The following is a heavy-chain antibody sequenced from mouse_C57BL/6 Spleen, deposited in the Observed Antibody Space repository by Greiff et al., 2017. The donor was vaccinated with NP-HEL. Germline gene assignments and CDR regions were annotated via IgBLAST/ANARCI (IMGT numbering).Heavy chain of an antibody. V-gene: IGHV1-81*01. CDR1: GYTFTSYG. CDR2: IYPRSGNT. D-gene: IGHD2-4*01. CDR3: ARDGDIYYDYDD. J-gene: IGHJ2*01. Sequence: VQLQQSGAELARPGASVKLSCKASGYTFTSYGISWVKQRTGQGLEWIGEIYPRSGNTYYNEKFKGKATLTADKSSRTAYMELRSLTSEDSAVYFCARDGDIYYDYDDWGQGTTLTVSS.